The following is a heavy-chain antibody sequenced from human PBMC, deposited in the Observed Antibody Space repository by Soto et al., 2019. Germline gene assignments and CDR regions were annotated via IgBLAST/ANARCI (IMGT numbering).Heavy chain of an antibody. CDR1: GYPFNTYY. V-gene: IGHV1-46*02. D-gene: IGHD2-21*02. J-gene: IGHJ4*02. CDR3: ARGGHIAVVTDSFDS. Sequence: GASVKVSCKSSGYPFNTYYLHWVRQAPGQGLEWMGMIHPSGGGSTYAQKFLGRVTMTMDSSTSTVFMELTSLRSADTAVYYCARGGHIAVVTDSFDSWGQGTLVTV. CDR2: IHPSGGGS.